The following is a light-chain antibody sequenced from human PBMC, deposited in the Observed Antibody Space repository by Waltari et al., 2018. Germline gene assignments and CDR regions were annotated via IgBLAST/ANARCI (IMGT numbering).Light chain of an antibody. CDR3: SAYAGGNTLV. CDR2: EVT. V-gene: IGLV2-8*01. Sequence: QSALTQPASVSGSPGQSITISCSGTSSDIGGYKYVSWYQQYPHRAPQLILYEVTERPSGVPERFSGSKSGNTASLTVSGLQIEDEADYFCSAYAGGNTLVFGGGTRLTVL. CDR1: SSDIGGYKY. J-gene: IGLJ2*01.